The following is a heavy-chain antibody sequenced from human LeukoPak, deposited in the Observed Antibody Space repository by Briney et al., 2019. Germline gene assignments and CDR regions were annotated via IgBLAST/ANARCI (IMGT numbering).Heavy chain of an antibody. Sequence: GRSLRLSCAASGFTFSSYGMHWVRQAPGKGLVWVSRINSDGSSTSYADSVKGRFTISRDNAKNTLYLQMNSLRAEDTAVYYCARGPPGSAAIDYWGQGTLVTVSS. D-gene: IGHD2-2*01. J-gene: IGHJ4*02. CDR1: GFTFSSYG. CDR3: ARGPPGSAAIDY. V-gene: IGHV3-74*01. CDR2: INSDGSST.